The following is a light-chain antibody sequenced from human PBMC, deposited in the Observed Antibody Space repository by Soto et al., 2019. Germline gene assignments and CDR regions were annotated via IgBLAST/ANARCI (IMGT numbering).Light chain of an antibody. Sequence: DIQMTQSPSTLSGSVGDRVTITCRAIQTISSWLACYQQKPGKAPKLLIYKASTFKSGVPSRFSGSGSGTEFTLTISSLQPDDFATYYCQHYNSYSESFGQGTKVELK. CDR1: QTISSW. CDR2: KAS. V-gene: IGKV1-5*03. J-gene: IGKJ1*01. CDR3: QHYNSYSES.